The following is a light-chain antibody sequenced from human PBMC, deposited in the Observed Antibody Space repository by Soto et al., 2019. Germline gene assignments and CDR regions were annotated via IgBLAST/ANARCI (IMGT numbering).Light chain of an antibody. J-gene: IGKJ2*02. CDR2: GAS. V-gene: IGKV3-20*01. CDR1: QSVSSNF. CDR3: QQYGSSPGT. Sequence: EIVLTQSPGTLSLSPGDRATLSCRASQSVSSNFLAWYQQKPGQAPKLIISGASSRATGIPDRFSGSGSGTDFTLTISRLEPEDFALYSCQQYGSSPGTFGQGTKLEIK.